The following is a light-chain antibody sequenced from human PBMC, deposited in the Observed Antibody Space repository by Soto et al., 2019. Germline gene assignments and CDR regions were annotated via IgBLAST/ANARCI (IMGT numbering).Light chain of an antibody. CDR3: QHYNSYSEA. Sequence: DIQMTQSPSTLSGSVGDRVTITCRASQTISSWLAWYQQKPGKAPKLLIYKASTLKSGVPSRFSGSGSGTEFTLTISRLQPDDFATYYCQHYNSYSEACGQGTNVELK. CDR2: KAS. J-gene: IGKJ1*01. V-gene: IGKV1-5*03. CDR1: QTISSW.